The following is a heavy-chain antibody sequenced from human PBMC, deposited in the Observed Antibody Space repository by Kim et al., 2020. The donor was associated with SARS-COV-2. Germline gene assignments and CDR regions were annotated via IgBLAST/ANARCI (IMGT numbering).Heavy chain of an antibody. CDR2: ISGSGGST. CDR3: ANDYDSSGYYGY. D-gene: IGHD3-22*01. V-gene: IGHV3-23*01. Sequence: GGSLRLSCAASGFTFSSYAMSWVRQAPGKGLEWVSAISGSGGSTYYADSGKGRFTISRDNSKNTLYLQMNSLRAEDTAVYYCANDYDSSGYYGYWGQGTLVTVSS. J-gene: IGHJ4*02. CDR1: GFTFSSYA.